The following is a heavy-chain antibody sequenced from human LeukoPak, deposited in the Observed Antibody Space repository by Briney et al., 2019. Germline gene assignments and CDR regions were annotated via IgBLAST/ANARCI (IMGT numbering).Heavy chain of an antibody. CDR1: GFTFRDYH. V-gene: IGHV3-11*01. D-gene: IGHD6-19*01. CDR3: AGGLDIAVAGPGGYFDY. J-gene: IGHJ4*02. Sequence: GGSLRLSCAASGFTFRDYHMNWIRQAPGKGLEWVSYISPGGDATYFADSVKGRFTISRDNAKNSLYLQMNSLTAEDAAVYYCAGGLDIAVAGPGGYFDYWGQGTLVTVSS. CDR2: ISPGGDAT.